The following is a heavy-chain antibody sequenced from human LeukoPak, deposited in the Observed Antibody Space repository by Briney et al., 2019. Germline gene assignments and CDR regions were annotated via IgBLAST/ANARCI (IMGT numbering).Heavy chain of an antibody. D-gene: IGHD3-9*01. Sequence: HPGGSLRLSRAASGFTFSSYAMSWVRQAPGKGLEWVSAISGSGSSTYYADSVKGRFTISRDNSKNTLFLQMNSLRAEDTAVYYCAKSPLDYDILTGYCDFWGQGTLVTVSS. CDR3: AKSPLDYDILTGYCDF. V-gene: IGHV3-23*01. J-gene: IGHJ4*02. CDR2: ISGSGSST. CDR1: GFTFSSYA.